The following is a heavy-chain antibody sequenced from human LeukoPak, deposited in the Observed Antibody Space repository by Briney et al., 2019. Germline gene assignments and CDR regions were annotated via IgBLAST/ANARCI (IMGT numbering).Heavy chain of an antibody. J-gene: IGHJ4*02. CDR2: ISASGAST. Sequence: GGSLRLSCAASGFTLSSYAMSWVRQSPGKGLEWVSTISASGASTFYANSVKGRFTLSRDSSKSTLYLQMNSLRVDDTAVYYCAKGSSDLDSWGPGTLVTVSS. CDR3: AKGSSDLDS. V-gene: IGHV3-23*01. CDR1: GFTLSSYA.